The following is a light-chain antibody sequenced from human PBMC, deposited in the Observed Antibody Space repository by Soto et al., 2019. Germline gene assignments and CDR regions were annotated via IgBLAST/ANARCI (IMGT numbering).Light chain of an antibody. CDR1: QGIRND. J-gene: IGKJ1*01. CDR2: ATS. CDR3: LQHHGEPRT. Sequence: DIQMTQSPSSLSASVGGRVAITCRASQGIRNDLSWYQQKPGKAPKRLIYATSSFQSGVPSRFSVSGSGTEFTLTISTLQPEDFATYFCLQHHGEPRTFGQGTMVEIK. V-gene: IGKV1-17*01.